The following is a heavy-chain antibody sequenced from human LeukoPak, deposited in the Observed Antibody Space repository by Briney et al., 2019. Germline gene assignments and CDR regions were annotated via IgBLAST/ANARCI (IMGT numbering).Heavy chain of an antibody. D-gene: IGHD5-18*01. CDR2: FSSSVCTI. Sequence: GGSLRLSCAASGFIFSDYYMTWIRQAPGKVLDSPSYFSSSVCTISYADSVKGRLTISRDNAKNSLSLQMNSLRAEDTAVYYCARGYTDLGGDYAMDVWGQGTTVIVSS. J-gene: IGHJ6*02. CDR3: ARGYTDLGGDYAMDV. CDR1: GFIFSDYY. V-gene: IGHV3-11*01.